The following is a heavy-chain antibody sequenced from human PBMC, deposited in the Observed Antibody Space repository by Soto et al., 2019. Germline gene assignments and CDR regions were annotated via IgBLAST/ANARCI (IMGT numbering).Heavy chain of an antibody. CDR3: ARGGYSGYQWDY. V-gene: IGHV1-3*04. Sequence: QVQLVQSGAEVKKPGASVKVSCKASGYTFTSYAIHWVPRAPGQSLEWMGGINTGSGNTKYSQKLQGRVTITGDTSASTAYMEVSSLRSGDTAVYYCARGGYSGYQWDYWGQGTLVTVSS. J-gene: IGHJ4*02. CDR1: GYTFTSYA. D-gene: IGHD5-12*01. CDR2: INTGSGNT.